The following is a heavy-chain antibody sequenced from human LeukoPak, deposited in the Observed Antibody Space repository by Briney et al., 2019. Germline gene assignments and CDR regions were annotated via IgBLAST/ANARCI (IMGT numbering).Heavy chain of an antibody. Sequence: LETLSLTCTVSGGSISSYYWSWIRQPPGKGLEWIGYIYYSGSTNYNPSLKSRVTISVDTSKNQFSLKLSSVTAADTAVYYCARGGLTMVRGVILFGAFDIWGQGTMVTVSS. J-gene: IGHJ3*02. D-gene: IGHD3-10*01. V-gene: IGHV4-59*01. CDR2: IYYSGST. CDR3: ARGGLTMVRGVILFGAFDI. CDR1: GGSISSYY.